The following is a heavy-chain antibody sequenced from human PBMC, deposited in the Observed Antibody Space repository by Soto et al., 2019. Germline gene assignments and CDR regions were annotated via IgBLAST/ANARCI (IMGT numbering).Heavy chain of an antibody. CDR3: AADATAWQQMVPSDY. J-gene: IGHJ4*02. Sequence: ASVKVSCKASGFTFTSSAFQWVRQARGQRLEWIGWIAVGSGYTNYAQRFQDRVALTRDMSTATTYMELSRLTSEDTAIYYCAADATAWQQMVPSDYWGQGTLVTVSS. D-gene: IGHD2-8*01. V-gene: IGHV1-58*01. CDR1: GFTFTSSA. CDR2: IAVGSGYT.